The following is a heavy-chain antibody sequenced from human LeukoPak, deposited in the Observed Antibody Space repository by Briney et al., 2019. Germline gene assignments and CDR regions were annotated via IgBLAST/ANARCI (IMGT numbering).Heavy chain of an antibody. D-gene: IGHD3-22*01. CDR1: GGSISSSSYY. Sequence: PSETLSLTCTVSGGSISSSSYYWGWIRQPPGKGLEWIGSIYYSGSTYYNPSLKSRVTISVDTSKNQFSLKLSSVTAADTAVYYCARDYYDSSGYSDYYYYMDVWGKGTTVTVSS. J-gene: IGHJ6*03. V-gene: IGHV4-39*02. CDR3: ARDYYDSSGYSDYYYYMDV. CDR2: IYYSGST.